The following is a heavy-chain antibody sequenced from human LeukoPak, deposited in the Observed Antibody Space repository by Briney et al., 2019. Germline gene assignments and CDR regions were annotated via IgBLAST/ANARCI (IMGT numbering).Heavy chain of an antibody. J-gene: IGHJ6*03. V-gene: IGHV1-69*01. D-gene: IGHD1-26*01. CDR2: IIPIFGTA. CDR3: ARSPFIRWDPYYYYYMDV. Sequence: SVKVSCKASGGTFSSYAISWVRQAPGQGLEWMGGIIPIFGTANYAQKFQGRVTITADESTSTAYMELSSLRSEDAAVYYCARSPFIRWDPYYYYYMDVWGKGTTVTVSS. CDR1: GGTFSSYA.